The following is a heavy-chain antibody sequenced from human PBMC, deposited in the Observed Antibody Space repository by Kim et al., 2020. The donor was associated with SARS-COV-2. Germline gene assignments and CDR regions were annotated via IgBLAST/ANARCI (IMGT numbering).Heavy chain of an antibody. D-gene: IGHD6-13*01. V-gene: IGHV4-59*01. Sequence: SETLSLTCTVSSDSISSYYWSWIRQLPGKGLEWLGYIYYSGSTDYNPSLKSRVTISWDTSKNQVSLDVTSVSAADTAGYYCTRSEGRGSWHQFDYWGQG. CDR1: SDSISSYY. J-gene: IGHJ4*02. CDR2: IYYSGST. CDR3: TRSEGRGSWHQFDY.